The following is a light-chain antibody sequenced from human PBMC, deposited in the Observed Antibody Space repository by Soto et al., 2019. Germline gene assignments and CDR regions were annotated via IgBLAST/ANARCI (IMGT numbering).Light chain of an antibody. CDR3: HQYDIDPRT. V-gene: IGKV1-16*02. Sequence: DIQMTQSPASLSASVGDGVTITCRASQGIRNYLAWFQQKPGKAPKSLIYATFRLQSGVPSKFSGSRTGTEFNLTISSLQPDDFATNYCHQYDIDPRTFGQGTKVEIK. CDR2: ATF. J-gene: IGKJ1*01. CDR1: QGIRNY.